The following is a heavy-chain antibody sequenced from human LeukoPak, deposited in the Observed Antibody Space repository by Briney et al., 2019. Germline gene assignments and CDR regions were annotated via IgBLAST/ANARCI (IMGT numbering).Heavy chain of an antibody. CDR2: INWNGGST. CDR3: ARDRGVDTAMVNWFDP. D-gene: IGHD5-18*01. CDR1: RFTFDDYG. J-gene: IGHJ5*02. V-gene: IGHV3-20*04. Sequence: GGSLRLSCAASRFTFDDYGMSWVRQAPGKGLEWVSGINWNGGSTGYADSVKGRFTISRDNAKNSLYLQMNSLRAEDTALYYCARDRGVDTAMVNWFDPWGQGTLVTVSS.